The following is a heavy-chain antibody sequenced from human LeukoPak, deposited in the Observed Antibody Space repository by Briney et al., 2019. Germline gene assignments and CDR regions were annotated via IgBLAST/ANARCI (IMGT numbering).Heavy chain of an antibody. Sequence: GGSLRLSCAASGFTFSTYAMSWVRQAPGKGLEWVSAFSGSGGNTYYADSVKGRFTISRDNAKNSLYLQMNSLRAEDTSIYYCARRGPYFDYWGQGILVTVSS. CDR2: FSGSGGNT. CDR3: ARRGPYFDY. J-gene: IGHJ4*02. V-gene: IGHV3-23*01. D-gene: IGHD3-10*01. CDR1: GFTFSTYA.